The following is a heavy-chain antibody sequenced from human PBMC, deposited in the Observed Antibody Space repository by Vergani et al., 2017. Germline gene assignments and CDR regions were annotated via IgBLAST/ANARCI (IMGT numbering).Heavy chain of an antibody. CDR2: IQFDGSNQ. D-gene: IGHD3-16*01. V-gene: IGHV3-30*02. CDR3: AKHFRGWGIDY. Sequence: QVQLVESGGGVVQRGGSLRLSCATSGFTLSNYDMQWIRQGPGKGLEFVAFIQFDGSNQYYADSVKGRFTLSRDFSKNTLYLQMNRLRTDDTATYYFAKHFRGWGIDYWGQGTQVIVSS. CDR1: GFTLSNYD. J-gene: IGHJ4*02.